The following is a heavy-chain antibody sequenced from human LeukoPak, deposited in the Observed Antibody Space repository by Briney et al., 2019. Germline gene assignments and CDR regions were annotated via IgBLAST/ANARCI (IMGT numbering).Heavy chain of an antibody. CDR2: ISGSGGST. CDR1: GFTFSSYA. CDR3: AKDASSVLLWFGEFSD. J-gene: IGHJ4*02. Sequence: PGGSLRLSCAASGFTFSSYAMSWVRQAPGKGLEWVSAISGSGGSTYYADSVKGRFTISRDNSKNTLYLQMNSLRAEDTAVYYCAKDASSVLLWFGEFSDWGQGTLVTVSS. D-gene: IGHD3-10*01. V-gene: IGHV3-23*01.